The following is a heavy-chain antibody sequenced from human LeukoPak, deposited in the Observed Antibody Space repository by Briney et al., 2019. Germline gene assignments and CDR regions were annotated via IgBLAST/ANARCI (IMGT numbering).Heavy chain of an antibody. CDR3: AREELPVGGDYYGMDV. CDR2: ISAYNGNT. Sequence: GASVKVSCKASGYTFTSYAMNWVRQAPGQGLEWMGWISAYNGNTNYAQKLQGRVTMTTDTSTSTAYMELRSLRSDDTAVYYCAREELPVGGDYYGMDVWGQGTTVTVSS. J-gene: IGHJ6*02. V-gene: IGHV1-18*01. CDR1: GYTFTSYA. D-gene: IGHD1-26*01.